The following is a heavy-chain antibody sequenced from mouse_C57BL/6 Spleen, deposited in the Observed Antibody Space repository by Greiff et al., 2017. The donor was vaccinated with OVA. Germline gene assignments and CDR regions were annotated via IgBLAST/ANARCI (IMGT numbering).Heavy chain of an antibody. D-gene: IGHD2-3*01. V-gene: IGHV1-52*01. J-gene: IGHJ2*01. CDR2: IDPSDSET. CDR1: GYTFTSYW. CDR3: ARWDDGSYYFDY. Sequence: QVQLQQPGAELVRPGSSVKLSCKASGYTFTSYWMHWVKQRPIQGLEWIGNIDPSDSETHYNQKFKDKATLTVDKSSSTAYMQLSSLTSEDSAVSYCARWDDGSYYFDYWGQGTTLTVSS.